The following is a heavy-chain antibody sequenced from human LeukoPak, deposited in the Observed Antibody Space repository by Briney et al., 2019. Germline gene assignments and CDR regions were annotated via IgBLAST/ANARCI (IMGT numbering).Heavy chain of an antibody. D-gene: IGHD6-13*01. CDR3: ARRGSSWYSHWYFDL. V-gene: IGHV5-51*01. Sequence: GESLKISCKGSGYSFTSYWIGWVRQMPGKGLEWMGIIYPGDSDTRYSPSFQGQVTISADKSISTAYLQWSSLKASDTAMYYCARRGSSWYSHWYFDLWGRGTLVTVSS. CDR1: GYSFTSYW. J-gene: IGHJ2*01. CDR2: IYPGDSDT.